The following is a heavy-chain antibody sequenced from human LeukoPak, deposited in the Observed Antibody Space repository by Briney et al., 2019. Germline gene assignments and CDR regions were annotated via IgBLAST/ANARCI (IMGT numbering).Heavy chain of an antibody. CDR2: IYYSGTT. V-gene: IGHV4-59*01. D-gene: IGHD5-12*01. CDR3: AKGKGDIVGPWRVTRAFEG. CDR1: VDPIVISK. Sequence: SETLSFTCSASVDPIVISKWTCIRQPPGKGLEWIGHIYYSGTTNYNPSLKSRVAISLDTSKKHFSLTLSSVTAADTALYYCAKGKGDIVGPWRVTRAFEGWGQGTVVTVSS. J-gene: IGHJ3*01.